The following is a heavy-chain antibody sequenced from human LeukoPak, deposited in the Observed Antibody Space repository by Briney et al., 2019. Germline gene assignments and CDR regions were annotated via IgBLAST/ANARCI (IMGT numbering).Heavy chain of an antibody. V-gene: IGHV1-69*13. CDR3: AREGPHTYDYVWGSYRYRPSFDY. D-gene: IGHD3-16*02. CDR2: IIPIFGTA. CDR1: GGTFSSYA. J-gene: IGHJ4*02. Sequence: ASVKVSCKASGGTFSSYAISWVRRAPGQGLEWMGGIIPIFGTANYAQKFQGRVTITADESTSTAYMELSSLRSEDTAVYYCAREGPHTYDYVWGSYRYRPSFDYWGQGTLVTVSS.